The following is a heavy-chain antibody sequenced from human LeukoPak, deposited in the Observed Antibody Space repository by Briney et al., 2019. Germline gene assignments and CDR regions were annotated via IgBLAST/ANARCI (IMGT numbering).Heavy chain of an antibody. Sequence: ASVNVSCKASGYTFTDYYMHWAQQAPGQGLEGMGWINPNRGGTNYAQKYQGRVTMTRDTSISTAYMELSRLRSDDTAVYYCARDQDIVVVPAVNQLFDYWGQGTLVTVSS. CDR3: ARDQDIVVVPAVNQLFDY. CDR2: INPNRGGT. CDR1: GYTFTDYY. J-gene: IGHJ4*02. D-gene: IGHD2-2*01. V-gene: IGHV1-2*02.